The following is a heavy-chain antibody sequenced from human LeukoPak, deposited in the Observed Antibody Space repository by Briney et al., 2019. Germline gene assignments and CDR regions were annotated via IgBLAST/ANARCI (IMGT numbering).Heavy chain of an antibody. CDR3: AREGVVVPAASGGVDY. V-gene: IGHV3-21*01. CDR1: GFTFSSYS. J-gene: IGHJ4*02. CDR2: ISSSSSYI. D-gene: IGHD2-2*01. Sequence: GGSLRLSCAASGFTFSSYSMNWVRQAPGKGLEWVSSISSSSSYIYYADSVKGRFTISRDNAKNSLYLQMNSLRAEDTAVYYCAREGVVVPAASGGVDYWGQGTLVTVSS.